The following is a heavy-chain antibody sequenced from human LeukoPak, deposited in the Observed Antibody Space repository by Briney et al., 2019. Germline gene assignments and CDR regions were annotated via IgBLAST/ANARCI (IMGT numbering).Heavy chain of an antibody. V-gene: IGHV3-74*01. CDR2: INSDGSST. Sequence: GGSLRLSCAASGFTFDDYAMHWVRQAPGKGLVWVSRINSDGSSTSYADSVKGRFTISRDNAKNTLYLQMNSLRAEDTAVYYCARVHFVSSGYYYIDAFDIWGQGTMVTVSS. D-gene: IGHD3-22*01. J-gene: IGHJ3*02. CDR3: ARVHFVSSGYYYIDAFDI. CDR1: GFTFDDYA.